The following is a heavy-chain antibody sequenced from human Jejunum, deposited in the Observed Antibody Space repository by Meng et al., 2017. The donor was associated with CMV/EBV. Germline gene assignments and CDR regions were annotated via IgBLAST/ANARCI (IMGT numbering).Heavy chain of an antibody. D-gene: IGHD6-19*01. CDR1: GFTFSDYY. Sequence: VQLVEAGGCLVPPGGSLRLACAASGFTFSDYYIDWVRQAPGKGLEWVGRSRNRANSYTTEYAASVKGRFSISRDDSKNSVNLQMNSLKTEDTAVYYCARDQWLDYWGQGTLVTVSS. CDR3: ARDQWLDY. CDR2: SRNRANSYTT. V-gene: IGHV3-72*01. J-gene: IGHJ4*02.